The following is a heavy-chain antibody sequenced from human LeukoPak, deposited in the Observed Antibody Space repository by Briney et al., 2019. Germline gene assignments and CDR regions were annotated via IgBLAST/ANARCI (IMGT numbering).Heavy chain of an antibody. CDR2: ISSSSSYI. CDR1: GFTFSSYS. CDR3: ARGSGYDAPMPKLSDH. Sequence: GGSLRLSCAASGFTFSSYSMNWVRQAPGKGLEWVSSISSSSSYIYYADSVKGRFTISRDNAKNSLYLQMNSLRVEDAAVYYCARGSGYDAPMPKLSDHWGQGTLVTVSS. D-gene: IGHD5-12*01. V-gene: IGHV3-21*01. J-gene: IGHJ4*02.